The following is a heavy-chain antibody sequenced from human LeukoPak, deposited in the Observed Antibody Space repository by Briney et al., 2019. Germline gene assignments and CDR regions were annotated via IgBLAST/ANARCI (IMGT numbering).Heavy chain of an antibody. D-gene: IGHD6-13*01. CDR2: ISGGGGST. CDR1: GFTFSSYA. CDR3: ANYSGSSRWFDY. Sequence: PGGSLRLSCAASGFTFSSYAMSWVRQAPGKGLEWVSGISGGGGSTYYADSVKGRFTISRDNSKNTLYLQMNSLRAEDTAVYYCANYSGSSRWFDYWGQGTLVNVSS. J-gene: IGHJ4*02. V-gene: IGHV3-23*01.